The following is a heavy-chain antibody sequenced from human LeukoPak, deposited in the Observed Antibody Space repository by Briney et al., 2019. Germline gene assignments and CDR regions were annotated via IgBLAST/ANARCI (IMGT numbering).Heavy chain of an antibody. Sequence: GGSLRLSCAASGFTFDDYAIHWVRQAPGKGLEWVSGISWNSGSIGYADSVKGRFTISRDNAKNSLYLQMNSLRAEDTALYYCAKARGSGSSGYYDYWGQGTLVTVSS. V-gene: IGHV3-9*01. CDR1: GFTFDDYA. CDR2: ISWNSGSI. D-gene: IGHD3-22*01. CDR3: AKARGSGSSGYYDY. J-gene: IGHJ4*02.